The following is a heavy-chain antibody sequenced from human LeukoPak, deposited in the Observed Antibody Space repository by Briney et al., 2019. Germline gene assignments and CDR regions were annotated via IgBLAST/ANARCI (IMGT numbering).Heavy chain of an antibody. J-gene: IGHJ4*02. Sequence: GGSLRLSCAASGFSFSSYWMTWVRQAPGKGLEWVANIKPDGSEEYYVDSVKGRFSISRDNAKNSLYLQMDSLRGEDTAVYYCATHYDWTFDCWGQGTLVTVSS. D-gene: IGHD1-1*01. CDR1: GFSFSSYW. CDR2: IKPDGSEE. V-gene: IGHV3-7*01. CDR3: ATHYDWTFDC.